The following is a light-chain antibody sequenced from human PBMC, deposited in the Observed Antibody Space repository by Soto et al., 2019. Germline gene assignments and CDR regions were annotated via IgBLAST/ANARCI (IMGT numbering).Light chain of an antibody. Sequence: EIVMTQSPATLSVSPGERATLSCRASQSVSSNLAWYQQKPGQAPRLLIYRVSTRATGIPARFSGSGSETEFTLTISSLQSEDFAVYYCQQHNAWPLTFGGGTKVGIK. V-gene: IGKV3-15*01. J-gene: IGKJ4*01. CDR1: QSVSSN. CDR2: RVS. CDR3: QQHNAWPLT.